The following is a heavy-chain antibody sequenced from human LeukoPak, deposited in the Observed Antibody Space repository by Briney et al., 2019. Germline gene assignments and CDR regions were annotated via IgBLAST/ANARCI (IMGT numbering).Heavy chain of an antibody. Sequence: GGALRLSCAASGFTFSSYAMHWVRQAPGKGVEGVAVISYDGSNKYYADSVKGRFTISRDNSKNTLYLQMNSLRAEDTAVYYCARDEARYCSSTSCYGLFYWGQGTLVTVSS. J-gene: IGHJ4*02. CDR3: ARDEARYCSSTSCYGLFY. CDR1: GFTFSSYA. V-gene: IGHV3-30*04. CDR2: ISYDGSNK. D-gene: IGHD2-2*01.